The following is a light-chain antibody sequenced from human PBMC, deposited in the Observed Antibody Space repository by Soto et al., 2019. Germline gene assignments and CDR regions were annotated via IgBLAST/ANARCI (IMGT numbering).Light chain of an antibody. CDR2: GAF. CDR1: QSVSSN. V-gene: IGKV3-15*01. J-gene: IGKJ1*01. CDR3: QQYHYWWT. Sequence: EIVMTQSPATLSASPGERVTVSCRASQSVSSNLAWYQQKPGQAPRLLIYGAFNRATGIPARFSGSGSGTEFTFTISSPLSEDFAVYYCQQYHYWWTFGQGNKVEIK.